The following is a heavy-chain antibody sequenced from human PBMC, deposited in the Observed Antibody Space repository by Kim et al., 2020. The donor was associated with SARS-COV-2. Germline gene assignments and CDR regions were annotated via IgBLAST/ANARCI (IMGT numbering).Heavy chain of an antibody. J-gene: IGHJ6*02. Sequence: AQKFQGWVTMTRDTSISTAYMELSRLRSDDTAVYYCARSIAAAGTGGMDVWGQGTTVTVSS. CDR3: ARSIAAAGTGGMDV. D-gene: IGHD6-13*01. V-gene: IGHV1-2*04.